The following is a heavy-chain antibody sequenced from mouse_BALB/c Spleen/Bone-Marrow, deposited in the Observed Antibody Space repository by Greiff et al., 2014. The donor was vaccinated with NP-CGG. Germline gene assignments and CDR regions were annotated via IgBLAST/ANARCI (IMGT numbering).Heavy chain of an antibody. CDR3: APYYYRRGQFAY. CDR2: IDPANGST. V-gene: IGHV14-3*02. Sequence: EVQLQQSGAELVKPGASVKLSCTASGFTFKDTYMYWVKQRPEQGLEWIGCIDPANGSTNYDPKFQGKATITADTSSNTAYLQHSSLTSEDTAVYYCAPYYYRRGQFAYWGQGTLVTVSA. J-gene: IGHJ3*01. CDR1: GFTFKDTY. D-gene: IGHD1-1*01.